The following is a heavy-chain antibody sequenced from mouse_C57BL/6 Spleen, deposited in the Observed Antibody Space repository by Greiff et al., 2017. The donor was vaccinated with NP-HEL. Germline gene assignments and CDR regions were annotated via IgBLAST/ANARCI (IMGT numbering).Heavy chain of an antibody. CDR2: IWSGGST. D-gene: IGHD2-4*01. CDR3: ARNWDDYDQSWYFDV. J-gene: IGHJ1*03. CDR1: GFSLTSYG. Sequence: VQLVESGPGLVQPSQSLSITCTVSGFSLTSYGVHWVRQSPGKGLEWLGVIWSGGSTDYNAAFISRLSISKDNSKSQVFFKMNSLQADDTAIYYCARNWDDYDQSWYFDVWGTGTTVTVSS. V-gene: IGHV2-2*01.